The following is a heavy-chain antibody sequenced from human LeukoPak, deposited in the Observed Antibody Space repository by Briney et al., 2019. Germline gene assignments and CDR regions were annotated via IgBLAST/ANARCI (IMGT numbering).Heavy chain of an antibody. J-gene: IGHJ4*02. Sequence: ASVKVSCKASGYTFTSYGISWVRQAPGQGLEWMGWISAYNGNTNYAQKLQGRVTMTTDTSTSTAYMELRSLRFDDTAVYYCARDNRPYSSGWYPDYWGQGTLVTVSS. D-gene: IGHD6-19*01. CDR2: ISAYNGNT. CDR1: GYTFTSYG. CDR3: ARDNRPYSSGWYPDY. V-gene: IGHV1-18*01.